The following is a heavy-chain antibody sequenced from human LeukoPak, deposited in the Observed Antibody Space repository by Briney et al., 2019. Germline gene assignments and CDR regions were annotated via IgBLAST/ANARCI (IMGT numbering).Heavy chain of an antibody. D-gene: IGHD6-19*01. CDR2: ISSSGTTI. Sequence: PGGSLRLSCTASGFTFSSYGINWVRQAPGKGLEWVSYISSSGTTIKYADSVRGRFTISRDNGKNSVYLQMSSLRAEDTTVYYCARAPYTSGWYRGDNDYWGQGTLVTVSS. J-gene: IGHJ4*02. CDR1: GFTFSSYG. CDR3: ARAPYTSGWYRGDNDY. V-gene: IGHV3-48*01.